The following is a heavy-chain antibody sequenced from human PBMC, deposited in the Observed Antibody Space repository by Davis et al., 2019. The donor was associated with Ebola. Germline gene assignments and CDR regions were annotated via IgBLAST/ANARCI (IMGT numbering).Heavy chain of an antibody. CDR3: ARPAAYEADAFDI. J-gene: IGHJ3*02. CDR1: GYTFTGYY. D-gene: IGHD5-12*01. V-gene: IGHV1-2*06. CDR2: INPNSGGT. Sequence: AASVKVSCKASGYTFTGYYMHWVRQAPGQGLEWMGRINPNSGGTNYAQKFQGRVTMTRDTSISTAYMELSRLRSDDTAVYYGARPAAYEADAFDIWGQGTMVTVSS.